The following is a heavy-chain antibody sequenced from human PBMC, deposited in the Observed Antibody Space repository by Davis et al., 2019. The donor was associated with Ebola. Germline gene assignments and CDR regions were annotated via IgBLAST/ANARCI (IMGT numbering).Heavy chain of an antibody. D-gene: IGHD7-27*01. Sequence: AASAQVSCKASGYTFTGYYMHWVRQAPAQGFEWMGWINPNSGNTNYAQKFQGRVTMTRDTSITTAYMELSRLRSDDTAVYYCARDGSTSDQKSGELDYWGQGPLVTVSS. V-gene: IGHV1-2*02. CDR1: GYTFTGYY. J-gene: IGHJ4*02. CDR3: ARDGSTSDQKSGELDY. CDR2: INPNSGNT.